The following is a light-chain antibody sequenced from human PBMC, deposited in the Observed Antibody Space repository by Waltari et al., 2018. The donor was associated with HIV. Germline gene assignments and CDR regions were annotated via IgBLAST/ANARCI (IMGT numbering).Light chain of an antibody. CDR2: ESN. J-gene: IGLJ2*01. CDR3: QSYDSGIKGL. V-gene: IGLV6-57*01. CDR1: SGSMASYY. Sequence: NFMLTQPASVSEPPGQTITISCTRSSGSMASYYVQLYRPRPGSSPTTVIYESNQRPPGVPDRFSGSIDTSSNSASLTISRLKTEDEADYYCQSYDSGIKGLFGGGTKLTVL.